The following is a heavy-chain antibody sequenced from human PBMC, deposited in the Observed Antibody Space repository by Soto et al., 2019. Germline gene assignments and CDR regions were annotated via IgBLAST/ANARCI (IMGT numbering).Heavy chain of an antibody. V-gene: IGHV3-30-3*01. CDR1: GVTFSSYA. CDR2: ISYDGSNK. D-gene: IGHD2-8*01. Sequence: GGSLRLSCSASGVTFSSYAMHWVRQAPGKGLEWVAVISYDGSNKYYADSVKGRFTISRDNSKNTLYLQMNSLRAEDTAVYYCARDLTGVLPLYYYYYGMDVWGQGTTVTVSS. J-gene: IGHJ6*02. CDR3: ARDLTGVLPLYYYYYGMDV.